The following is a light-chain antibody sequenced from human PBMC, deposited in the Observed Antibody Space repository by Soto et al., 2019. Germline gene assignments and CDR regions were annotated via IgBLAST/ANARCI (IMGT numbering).Light chain of an antibody. J-gene: IGKJ1*01. V-gene: IGKV3-20*01. CDR1: QSVRSSY. Sequence: EIVLTQSPGTLSLSPGERATLSCRASQSVRSSYLAWYQQKPGQAPRLLIYGASSRATGIPDRFSGSGSGTDFTLTISRLEHEDSAVYYCQKYGISSGTLGQWTNVEIK. CDR2: GAS. CDR3: QKYGISSGT.